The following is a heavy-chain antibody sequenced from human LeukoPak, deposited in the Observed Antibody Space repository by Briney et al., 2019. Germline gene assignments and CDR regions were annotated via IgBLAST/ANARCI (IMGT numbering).Heavy chain of an antibody. Sequence: GGSLRLSCSASGFTFSNYAMSWVRQAPGKGLEWVSYISSSSSTIYYADSVKGRFTISRDNAKNSLYLQMNSLRAEDTAVYYCAGAGIRQQLVGRYYYYGMDVWGQGTTVTVSS. CDR2: ISSSSSTI. V-gene: IGHV3-48*04. CDR3: AGAGIRQQLVGRYYYYGMDV. J-gene: IGHJ6*02. D-gene: IGHD6-13*01. CDR1: GFTFSNYA.